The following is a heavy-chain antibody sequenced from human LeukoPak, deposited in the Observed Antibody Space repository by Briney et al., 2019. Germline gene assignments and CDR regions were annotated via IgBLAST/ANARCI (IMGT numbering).Heavy chain of an antibody. J-gene: IGHJ4*02. D-gene: IGHD2-2*01. V-gene: IGHV4-59*11. CDR2: LYHSGST. CDR1: GGSISSHY. Sequence: SETLSLTCTVSGGSISSHYWSWIRQPPGKGLEWIGYLYHSGSTNYNPYLKSRVTISVDTSKKQISLKLSSVTAADTAVYYCARAEDCGSTSCYLGVDYWGQGTLVTVSS. CDR3: ARAEDCGSTSCYLGVDY.